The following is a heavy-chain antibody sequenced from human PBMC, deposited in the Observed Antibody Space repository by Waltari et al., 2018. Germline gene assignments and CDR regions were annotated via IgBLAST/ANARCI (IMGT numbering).Heavy chain of an antibody. Sequence: QVQLQESGPGLVKPSQTLSLTCTVSGGSISSGGYYWSWIRQHPGKGLEWIGYIYHSGSTYYNPSLKSRVTISVDRSKNQFSLKLSSVTAADTAVYYCARDPGYYDILTGYDYYYYGMDVWGQGTTVTVSS. CDR2: IYHSGST. V-gene: IGHV4-31*03. D-gene: IGHD3-9*01. CDR1: GGSISSGGYY. CDR3: ARDPGYYDILTGYDYYYYGMDV. J-gene: IGHJ6*02.